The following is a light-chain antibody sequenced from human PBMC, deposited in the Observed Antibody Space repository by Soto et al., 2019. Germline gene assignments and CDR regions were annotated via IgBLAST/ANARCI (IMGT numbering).Light chain of an antibody. CDR2: GAS. CDR1: QSVSSN. J-gene: IGKJ1*01. CDR3: QQYNNWPRT. Sequence: EILMTQSPATLSVSLGERATLSCRASQSVSSNLAWYQQKPGQAPRLLIYGASTRATGIPARFSGSGSGTKFTLTISSLQSEDFAVYYCQQYNNWPRTFGQGTKVDIK. V-gene: IGKV3-15*01.